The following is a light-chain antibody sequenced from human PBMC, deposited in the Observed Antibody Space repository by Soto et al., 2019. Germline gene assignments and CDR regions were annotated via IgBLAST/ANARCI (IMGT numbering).Light chain of an antibody. CDR3: QQYNIWPPLT. CDR1: QSVSSD. Sequence: EIVMTQSPAALSVSPGEKATISCRASQSVSSDLAWYQQKPGQPPRLLIYGASTRATGIPARFSGSGSGTEFTLTISSLQSEDFAVYYCQQYNIWPPLTFGGGTKVDIK. J-gene: IGKJ4*01. V-gene: IGKV3-15*01. CDR2: GAS.